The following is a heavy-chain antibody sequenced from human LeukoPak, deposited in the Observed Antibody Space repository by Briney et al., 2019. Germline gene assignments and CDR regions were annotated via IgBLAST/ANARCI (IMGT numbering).Heavy chain of an antibody. Sequence: GGSLRLSCVGSGFTFSDYWMSWVRQAPGKGLEWVANIKQDGSEKDYVDALKGRFTISRDNAKNSLYLQMNSLRAEDTAVYYCARWLELMRNFDWWGQGTLVTVSS. CDR2: IKQDGSEK. D-gene: IGHD5-24*01. J-gene: IGHJ4*02. CDR3: ARWLELMRNFDW. V-gene: IGHV3-7*01. CDR1: GFTFSDYW.